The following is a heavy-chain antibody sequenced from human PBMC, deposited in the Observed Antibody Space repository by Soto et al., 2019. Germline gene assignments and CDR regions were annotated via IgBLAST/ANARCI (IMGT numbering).Heavy chain of an antibody. CDR2: INSDGSST. J-gene: IGHJ6*02. CDR1: GFTFSSYW. D-gene: IGHD2-15*01. V-gene: IGHV3-74*01. Sequence: GGSLRLSGGASGFTFSSYWMHWVRQAPGKGLVWVSRINSDGSSTSYADSVKGRCTISRDKAKNTLYLQINRLRAGDKHGYDCARPGYCSGGSCYSGALYGMDVWGQGT. CDR3: ARPGYCSGGSCYSGALYGMDV.